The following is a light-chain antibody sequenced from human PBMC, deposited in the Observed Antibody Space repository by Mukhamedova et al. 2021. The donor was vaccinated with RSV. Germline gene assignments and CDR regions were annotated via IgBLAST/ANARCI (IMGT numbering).Light chain of an antibody. CDR2: YDS. J-gene: IGLJ2*01. Sequence: GGNNIGSKSVHWYQQKPGQAPVLVIYYDSDRPSGIPERFSGSNSGNTATLTISRVEAGDEADYYCQVWVSSSDHVVFGGGTKLTVL. CDR3: QVWVSSSDHVV. V-gene: IGLV3-21*04. CDR1: NIGSKS.